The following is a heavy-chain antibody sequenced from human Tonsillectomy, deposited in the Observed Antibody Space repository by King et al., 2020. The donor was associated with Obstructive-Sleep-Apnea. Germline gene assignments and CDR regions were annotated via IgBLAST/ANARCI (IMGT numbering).Heavy chain of an antibody. D-gene: IGHD6-6*01. CDR2: IRYDGSNR. Sequence: VQLVESGGGVVQPGRSLRLSCAASGFTFNDYGMHWVRQAPGKGLEWVAFIRYDGSNRYYADSVKGRFIVSRDNSKNTLSLQMNSLRAEDTAVYYCAREWDISSSASSPFDCWGQGTLVTVSS. J-gene: IGHJ4*02. V-gene: IGHV3-30*02. CDR1: GFTFNDYG. CDR3: AREWDISSSASSPFDC.